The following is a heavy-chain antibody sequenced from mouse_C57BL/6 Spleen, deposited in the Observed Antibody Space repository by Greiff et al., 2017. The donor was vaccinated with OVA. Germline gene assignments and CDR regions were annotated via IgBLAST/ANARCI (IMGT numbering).Heavy chain of an antibody. CDR3: ARGGVRYFDY. J-gene: IGHJ2*01. V-gene: IGHV1-50*01. Sequence: QVQLQQPGAELVKPGASVKLSCKASGYTFTSYWMQWVKQRPGQGLEWLGEIDPSDSYPNYNQKFKGKATLTVDTSSSTAYMQLSSLTSEDAAVYYCARGGVRYFDYWGQGTTLTVSS. D-gene: IGHD2-14*01. CDR1: GYTFTSYW. CDR2: IDPSDSYP.